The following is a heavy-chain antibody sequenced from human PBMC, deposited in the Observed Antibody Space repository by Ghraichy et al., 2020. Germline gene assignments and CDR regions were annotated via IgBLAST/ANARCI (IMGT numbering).Heavy chain of an antibody. Sequence: GVLNISCAASGFTFSRYWMSWVRQAPGKGLEWVANIKQDGSEKYYVDSVKGRFTISRDNAKNSLFLQMNSLRAEDTAVYYCARDVDFDYWGQGTLVTVSS. V-gene: IGHV3-7*03. J-gene: IGHJ4*02. CDR2: IKQDGSEK. CDR1: GFTFSRYW. D-gene: IGHD2-21*01. CDR3: ARDVDFDY.